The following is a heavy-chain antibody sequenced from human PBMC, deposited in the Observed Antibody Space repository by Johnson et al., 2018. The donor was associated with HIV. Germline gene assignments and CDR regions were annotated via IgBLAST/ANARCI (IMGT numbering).Heavy chain of an antibody. CDR1: GFTFSSYA. J-gene: IGHJ3*01. Sequence: MQLVESGGGLVQPGGSLRLSCAASGFTFSSYAMSWVRQAPGKGLEWVSAISGSGGSTYYADSVKGRFTISRDNSKNTLYLQMNSLRAEDTAVYYCARDLRNSGWSNGFDVWGQGTMVTVSS. CDR3: ARDLRNSGWSNGFDV. V-gene: IGHV3-23*04. D-gene: IGHD6-19*01. CDR2: ISGSGGST.